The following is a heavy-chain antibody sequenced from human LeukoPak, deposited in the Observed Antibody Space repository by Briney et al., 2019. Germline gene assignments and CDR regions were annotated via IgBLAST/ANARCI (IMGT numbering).Heavy chain of an antibody. V-gene: IGHV3-11*01. CDR3: AKGLWFGANNWFDP. CDR2: ISSSGSTI. Sequence: GGSLRLSCAASGFTFSDYYMSWIRQAPGKGLEWVSYISSSGSTIYYADSVKGRFTISRDNAKNSLYLQMNGLRAEDTAVYYCAKGLWFGANNWFDPWGQGTLVTVSS. J-gene: IGHJ5*02. D-gene: IGHD3-10*01. CDR1: GFTFSDYY.